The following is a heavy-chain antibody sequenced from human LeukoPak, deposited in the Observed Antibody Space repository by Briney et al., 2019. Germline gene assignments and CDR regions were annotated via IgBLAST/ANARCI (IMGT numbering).Heavy chain of an antibody. CDR2: IRSKANSYAA. J-gene: IGHJ3*02. CDR1: GFTFSGSA. V-gene: IGHV3-73*01. Sequence: GGSLRLTCAASGFTFSGSAMHWVRQASGIGLEWVGRIRSKANSYAAAYAASVKGRFTISRDDSKNTAYLQMNSLKTEDTAVYYCTRPTNAFDIWGQGTMVTVSS. CDR3: TRPTNAFDI.